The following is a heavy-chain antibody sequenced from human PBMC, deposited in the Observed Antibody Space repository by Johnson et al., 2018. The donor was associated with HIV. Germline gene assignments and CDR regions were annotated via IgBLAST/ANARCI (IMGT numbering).Heavy chain of an antibody. CDR1: GFSVSNKY. V-gene: IGHV3-30*02. Sequence: QMLLVESGGGLVQPGGSLRLSCAASGFSVSNKYMSWVRQAPGKGLEWVAFIRYDGNRRDYADSVNGRFSVSRDNSKNTLYLEMNSLRSEDTGFYFCGREDWNYPIWGQGAMVTVSS. CDR2: IRYDGNRR. D-gene: IGHD1-7*01. J-gene: IGHJ3*02. CDR3: GREDWNYPI.